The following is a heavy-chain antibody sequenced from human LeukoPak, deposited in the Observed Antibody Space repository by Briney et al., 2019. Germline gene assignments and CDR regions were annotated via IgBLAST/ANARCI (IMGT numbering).Heavy chain of an antibody. Sequence: SVKVSCKASGGTFSSYAISWVRQAPGQGLEWMGGIIPIFGTANYAQKFQGRVTITADESTSTAYMELSSLRSEDTAVYYCARGSYHQGLFDYWGQGTLVTVSS. CDR1: GGTFSSYA. J-gene: IGHJ4*02. V-gene: IGHV1-69*13. CDR2: IIPIFGTA. CDR3: ARGSYHQGLFDY.